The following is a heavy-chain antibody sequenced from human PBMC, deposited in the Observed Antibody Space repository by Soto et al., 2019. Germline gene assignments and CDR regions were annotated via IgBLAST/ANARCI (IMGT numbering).Heavy chain of an antibody. CDR3: ARSLSVDTAMVYGY. J-gene: IGHJ4*02. CDR2: IYYSGST. V-gene: IGHV4-31*03. Sequence: QVQLQESGPGLVKPSQTLSLTCTVSGGSISSGGYYWSWIRQHPGKGLEWIGYIYYSGSTYYNPSRKGRVTXXVXTXKNQCSLKLSSVTAADTAVYYCARSLSVDTAMVYGYWGQGTLVTVSS. D-gene: IGHD5-18*01. CDR1: GGSISSGGYY.